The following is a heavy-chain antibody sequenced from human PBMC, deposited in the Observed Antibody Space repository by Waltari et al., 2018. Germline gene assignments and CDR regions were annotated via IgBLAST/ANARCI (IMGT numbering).Heavy chain of an antibody. Sequence: QVQLLQWGAGLLTTSETLSLTCAGYGGSFRGYYWSWLRKRPGKGLEGPGEIKHTASPDYNPSLKSRATISIETSKNQFSLKLDSVTAADTGVYYCARGWLQVAPPYYYYMDVWDRGTAVTVSS. D-gene: IGHD6-19*01. J-gene: IGHJ6*03. CDR2: IKHTASP. CDR3: ARGWLQVAPPYYYYMDV. CDR1: GGSFRGYY. V-gene: IGHV4-34*01.